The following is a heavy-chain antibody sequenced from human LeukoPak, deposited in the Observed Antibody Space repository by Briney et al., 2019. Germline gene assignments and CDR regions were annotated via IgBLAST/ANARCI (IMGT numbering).Heavy chain of an antibody. CDR3: ARDRELLWFGELSEYYYMDV. V-gene: IGHV4-38-2*02. CDR1: CYSISSGYY. D-gene: IGHD3-10*01. Sequence: SETLSLTCAVSCYSISSGYYWGWIRQPPGKGLEWIGSIYHSGSTYYNPSLKSRVTISVDTSKNQFSLKLSSVTAADTAVYYCARDRELLWFGELSEYYYMDVWGKGTTVTVSS. J-gene: IGHJ6*03. CDR2: IYHSGST.